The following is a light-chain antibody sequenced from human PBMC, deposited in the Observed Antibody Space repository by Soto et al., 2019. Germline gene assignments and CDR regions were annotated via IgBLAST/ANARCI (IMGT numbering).Light chain of an antibody. CDR2: GDN. Sequence: QSVLTQPPSVSGAPGQRITISCTGSSSNIGAGYDVHWYQQLPGPAPKLLIYGDNNRPSGVPDRFSGSKSGTSASLAITGLQAEDEADYYCQSYDNSLGGYVFGTGTKLTVL. V-gene: IGLV1-40*01. CDR3: QSYDNSLGGYV. J-gene: IGLJ1*01. CDR1: SSNIGAGYD.